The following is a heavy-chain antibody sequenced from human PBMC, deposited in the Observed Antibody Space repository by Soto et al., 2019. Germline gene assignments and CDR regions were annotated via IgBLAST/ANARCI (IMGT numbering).Heavy chain of an antibody. CDR1: GFTFSSYG. Sequence: QVQLVEAGGGVVQPGRSLRLSCAASGFTFSSYGMHWVRQAPGKGLEWVAGIWYDGSNKYYADSVKGRFTISRDNSKNTLYLQMNSLRVEDTAVYYCARDGGPYGSGSYLGYWGQGTLVTVSS. CDR2: IWYDGSNK. J-gene: IGHJ4*02. CDR3: ARDGGPYGSGSYLGY. V-gene: IGHV3-33*01. D-gene: IGHD3-10*01.